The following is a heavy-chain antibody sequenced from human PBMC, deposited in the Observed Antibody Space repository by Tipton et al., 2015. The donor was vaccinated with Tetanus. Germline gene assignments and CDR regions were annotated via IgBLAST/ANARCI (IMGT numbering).Heavy chain of an antibody. CDR2: ISYDGSSI. D-gene: IGHD1-26*01. CDR1: GFTFSSYW. CDR3: VRVIYSGSFYFDS. V-gene: IGHV3-74*01. Sequence: SLRLSCAASGFTFSSYWMHWVRQAPGKKLMWVARISYDGSSISYADSVKGRFTISRDNPKNTLYLQMNGLRGDDTALYFCVRVIYSGSFYFDSWGQGTRVTVSS. J-gene: IGHJ4*02.